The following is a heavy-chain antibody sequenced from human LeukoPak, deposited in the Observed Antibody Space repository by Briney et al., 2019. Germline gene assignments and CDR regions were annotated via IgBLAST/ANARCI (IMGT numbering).Heavy chain of an antibody. CDR1: GFSFDGYG. Sequence: GGSLRLSCAASGFSFDGYGMHWVRQAPGKGLEWVAVISYDGSNKYYADSVKGRFTISRDNSQNTLYLQMNSLRAEDTAVYYCAKDYDIFTGYSRGYYLDHWGQGTLVTVSS. CDR2: ISYDGSNK. CDR3: AKDYDIFTGYSRGYYLDH. D-gene: IGHD3-9*01. V-gene: IGHV3-30*18. J-gene: IGHJ4*02.